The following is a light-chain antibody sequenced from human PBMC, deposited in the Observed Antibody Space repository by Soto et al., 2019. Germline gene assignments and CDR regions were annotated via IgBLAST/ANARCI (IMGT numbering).Light chain of an antibody. CDR3: PPYYAFVQAYV. Sequence: QAVVTQEPSLTVSPGGTVTLTCASSTGAVTSGYYPTWIQQKPGQAPRTLIYSTANKHSWTPARFSGSPLGGKSALTLSGVQPEDEAKYYCPPYYAFVQAYVFGPGTKLTVL. V-gene: IGLV7-43*01. CDR1: TGAVTSGYY. J-gene: IGLJ1*01. CDR2: STA.